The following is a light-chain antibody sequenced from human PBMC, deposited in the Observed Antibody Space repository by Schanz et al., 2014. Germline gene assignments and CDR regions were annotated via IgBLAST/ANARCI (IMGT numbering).Light chain of an antibody. CDR1: QSVISF. J-gene: IGKJ4*01. CDR3: QQRSTWPLT. V-gene: IGKV3-11*01. CDR2: DAS. Sequence: EIVLTQSPATLSLSPGERATVSCRASQSVISFLAWYQQKPGQAPWLLIYDASKRATGIPDRFSGSGSGTDFTLSISRLEPEDFAVYYCQQRSTWPLTFGGGTKVEIK.